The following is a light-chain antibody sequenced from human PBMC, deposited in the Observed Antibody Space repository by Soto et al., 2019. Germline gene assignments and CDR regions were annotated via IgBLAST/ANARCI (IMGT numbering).Light chain of an antibody. Sequence: GDRVTIPCTPSPSVESWLAWYQQKPGKGPKLLIHKASTLENGVPSRFSGSGSGTDFTLTISSLQPDDFGTYYCHQYHIYPVTFGGGTKVEIK. V-gene: IGKV1-5*03. CDR1: PSVESW. J-gene: IGKJ4*01. CDR2: KAS. CDR3: HQYHIYPVT.